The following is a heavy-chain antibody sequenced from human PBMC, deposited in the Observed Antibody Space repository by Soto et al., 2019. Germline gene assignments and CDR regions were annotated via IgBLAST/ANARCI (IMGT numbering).Heavy chain of an antibody. CDR3: ARDSPIFGSSSSISNWFDP. Sequence: GASVKVSFKASGYTFTSYGISWVRQAPGQGLEWMGWISAYNGNTNYAQKLQGRVTMTTDTSTSTAYMELGSLRSDDTAVYYCARDSPIFGSSSSISNWFDPWGQGTLVTVSS. V-gene: IGHV1-18*01. CDR2: ISAYNGNT. D-gene: IGHD6-6*01. CDR1: GYTFTSYG. J-gene: IGHJ5*02.